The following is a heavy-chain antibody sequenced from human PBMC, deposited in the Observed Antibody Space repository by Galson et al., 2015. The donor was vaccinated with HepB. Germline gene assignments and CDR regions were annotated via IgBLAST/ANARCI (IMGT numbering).Heavy chain of an antibody. CDR3: ARSPLRFLDWLPYYDYYYMDV. Sequence: SVKVSCKASGYTFTDYVVNWVRQAPGQGLEWMGWMNTNTGKPTYAPGFAGRFVFSLDTSVTTAYLQISSLETHDTAVYYCARSPLRFLDWLPYYDYYYMDVWGEGTTVTVSS. V-gene: IGHV7-4-1*02. D-gene: IGHD3-3*01. J-gene: IGHJ6*03. CDR1: GYTFTDYV. CDR2: MNTNTGKP.